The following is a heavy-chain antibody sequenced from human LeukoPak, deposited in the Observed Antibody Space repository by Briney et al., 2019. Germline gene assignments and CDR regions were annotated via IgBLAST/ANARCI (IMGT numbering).Heavy chain of an antibody. CDR3: ARKKYSSSWYSPFDY. V-gene: IGHV3-33*01. J-gene: IGHJ4*02. CDR2: IWYDGSNK. Sequence: GGSLRLSCAASGFTFSSYGMHWVRQAPGKGLEWVAVIWYDGSNKYYADSVKGRFTISRDSSKNTLYLQMNSLRVEDTAVYYCARKKYSSSWYSPFDYWGQGTLVTVSS. D-gene: IGHD6-13*01. CDR1: GFTFSSYG.